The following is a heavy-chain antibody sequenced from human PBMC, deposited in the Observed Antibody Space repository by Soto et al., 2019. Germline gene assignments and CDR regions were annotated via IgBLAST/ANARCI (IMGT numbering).Heavy chain of an antibody. CDR3: ARHLNLYDSSGYYFGY. Sequence: GGSLRLSCAASGFTFSSYSMNWVRQAPGKGLEWVSYISSSSSTIYYADSVKGRFTISRDNAKNSLYLQMNSLRDEDTAVYYCARHLNLYDSSGYYFGYWGQGTLVTVSS. CDR1: GFTFSSYS. CDR2: ISSSSSTI. D-gene: IGHD3-22*01. V-gene: IGHV3-48*02. J-gene: IGHJ4*02.